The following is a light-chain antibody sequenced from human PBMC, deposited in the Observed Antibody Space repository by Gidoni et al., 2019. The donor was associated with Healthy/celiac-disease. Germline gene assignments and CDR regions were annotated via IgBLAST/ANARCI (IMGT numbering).Light chain of an antibody. CDR3: QQYNNWPPGT. V-gene: IGKV3-15*01. Sequence: EIVMTQSPATLSVSPGERATLSCRASQSVNSNLAWYQQKPGQAPRLLIYGASTRATGIPARFSGSGSGTEFTLTISSLQSEDFAVYYCQQYNNWPPGTFGQXTKLEIK. J-gene: IGKJ2*01. CDR2: GAS. CDR1: QSVNSN.